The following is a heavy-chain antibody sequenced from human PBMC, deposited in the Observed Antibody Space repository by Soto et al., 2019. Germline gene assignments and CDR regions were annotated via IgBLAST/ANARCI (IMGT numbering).Heavy chain of an antibody. Sequence: PSETLSLTCTVSGGSISSYYWSWIRQPPGKGLEWIGYIYYSGSTNYNPSLKSRVTISVDTSKNQFSLKLSSVTAADTAVYYCARQGELLWFGEYSVGFDYWGQGTLVTVSS. V-gene: IGHV4-59*08. D-gene: IGHD3-10*01. CDR3: ARQGELLWFGEYSVGFDY. J-gene: IGHJ4*02. CDR1: GGSISSYY. CDR2: IYYSGST.